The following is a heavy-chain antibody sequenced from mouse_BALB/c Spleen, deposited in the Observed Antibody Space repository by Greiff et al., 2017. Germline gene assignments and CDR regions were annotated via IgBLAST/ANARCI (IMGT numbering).Heavy chain of an antibody. CDR2: ISSGSSTI. CDR1: GFTFSSFG. V-gene: IGHV5-17*02. CDR3: AREGWAMDY. Sequence: EGKLVESGGGLVQPGGSRKLSCAASGFTFSSFGMHWVRQAPEKGLEWVAYISSGSSTIYYADTVKGRFTISRDNPKNTLFLQMTSLRSEDTAMYYCAREGWAMDYWGQGTSVTVSS. D-gene: IGHD2-3*01. J-gene: IGHJ4*01.